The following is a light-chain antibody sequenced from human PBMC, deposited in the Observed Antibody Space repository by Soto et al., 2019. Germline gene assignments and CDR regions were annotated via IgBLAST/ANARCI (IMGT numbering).Light chain of an antibody. CDR3: CSYTSSSTYVL. V-gene: IGLV2-14*03. CDR1: TSDIGGYDY. Sequence: QSALTQPASVSGSPGQSITISCTGTTSDIGGYDYVSWYQQHPGKAPKLMIYEVTNRPSGVSDRFSGSKSGNTASLTISGLQPEDDADYYCCSYTSSSTYVLFGGGTQLTVL. J-gene: IGLJ2*01. CDR2: EVT.